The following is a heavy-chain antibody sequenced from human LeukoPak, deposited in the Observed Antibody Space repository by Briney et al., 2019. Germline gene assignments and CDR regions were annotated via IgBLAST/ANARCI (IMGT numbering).Heavy chain of an antibody. V-gene: IGHV4-59*01. Sequence: PSETLSLTCTVSGDSIRNYYWSWIRQSPGKELEWIGYMYNRGSTIYNPSLKSRVTISTDTSKNQFSLRLTSVTAADTAVYYCARAEKAVTGTLDSWGQGTLITVSS. J-gene: IGHJ4*02. CDR2: MYNRGST. CDR1: GDSIRNYY. D-gene: IGHD6-19*01. CDR3: ARAEKAVTGTLDS.